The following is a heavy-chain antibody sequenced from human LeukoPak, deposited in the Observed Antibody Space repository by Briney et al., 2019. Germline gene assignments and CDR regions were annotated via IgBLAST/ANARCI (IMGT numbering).Heavy chain of an antibody. J-gene: IGHJ4*02. Sequence: GGSLRFSCAASGFTFSSYAMHWVRQAPGKGLEWVAVISYDGSNKYYADSVKGRFTISRDNSKNTLYLQMNSLRAEDTAVYYCARTEPRGDYFDYWGQGTLVTVSS. V-gene: IGHV3-30-3*01. CDR3: ARTEPRGDYFDY. CDR1: GFTFSSYA. D-gene: IGHD1-14*01. CDR2: ISYDGSNK.